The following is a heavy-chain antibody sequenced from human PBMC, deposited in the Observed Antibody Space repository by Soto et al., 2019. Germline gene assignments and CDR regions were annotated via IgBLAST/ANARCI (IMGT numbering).Heavy chain of an antibody. Sequence: ASVKVSCKASGYTFTGYCISWVLQAPGQGLEWMGWISAYNGNTNYAQKLQGRVTMTTDTSTSTAYMELRSLRSDDTAVYYCARDVRFLEWLFDRTGAFDIWGQGTMVTVSS. V-gene: IGHV1-18*04. CDR2: ISAYNGNT. CDR1: GYTFTGYC. D-gene: IGHD3-3*01. J-gene: IGHJ3*02. CDR3: ARDVRFLEWLFDRTGAFDI.